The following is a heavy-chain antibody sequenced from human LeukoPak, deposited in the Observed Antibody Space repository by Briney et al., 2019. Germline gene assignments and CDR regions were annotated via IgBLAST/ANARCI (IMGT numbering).Heavy chain of an antibody. D-gene: IGHD3-22*01. CDR3: AKDQLRYYYDSSGTGFDY. V-gene: IGHV3-23*01. J-gene: IGHJ4*02. Sequence: GGSLRLSCAASGFTFNSYAMMGWVRQAPGKGLEWVSSISGSSGSTYYGDSVKGRFTISRDNSKNALYLQMNSLRAEDTAVYYCAKDQLRYYYDSSGTGFDYWGQGTLVTVSS. CDR2: ISGSSGST. CDR1: GFTFNSYA.